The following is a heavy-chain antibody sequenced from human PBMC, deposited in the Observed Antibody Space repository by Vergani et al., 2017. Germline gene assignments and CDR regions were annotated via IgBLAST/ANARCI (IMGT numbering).Heavy chain of an antibody. Sequence: QMQLQESGPGLVKASETLSLTCTVSGDSIISRSYYWGWIRQPPGKGLEWIGSIYNSGNGDSSSSLKSRVSISADTSKNQFSLRLTPVTAADTAVYYCASGEYYSDSTPQLRGRYFDVWGRGTVVTVPS. CDR2: IYNSGNG. D-gene: IGHD3-16*01. J-gene: IGHJ2*01. CDR3: ASGEYYSDSTPQLRGRYFDV. V-gene: IGHV4-39*01. CDR1: GDSIISRSYY.